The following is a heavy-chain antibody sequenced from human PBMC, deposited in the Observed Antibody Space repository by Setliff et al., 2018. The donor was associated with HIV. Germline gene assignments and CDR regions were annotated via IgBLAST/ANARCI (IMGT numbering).Heavy chain of an antibody. J-gene: IGHJ6*03. Sequence: PSETLSLTCTVSGGSISSYYWSWIRQPPGKGLEWVGYIYYSGSTTYNPSLKSRVTLSVGTSKNQFSLKLSSVTAADTAVYYCARHLYYYDNNGYLQPYYYMDVWGKGTTGTVS. CDR1: GGSISSYY. CDR2: IYYSGST. V-gene: IGHV4-59*08. CDR3: ARHLYYYDNNGYLQPYYYMDV. D-gene: IGHD3-22*01.